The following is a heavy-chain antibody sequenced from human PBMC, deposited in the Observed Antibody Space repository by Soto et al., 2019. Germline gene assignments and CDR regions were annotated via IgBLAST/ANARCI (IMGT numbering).Heavy chain of an antibody. Sequence: EVQLVESGGGLVQPGGSLRLSCAASGFTFSSYSMNWVRQAPGKGLEWVSYISSSSTTKYYADSVKGRFTIPRDNAKNSLYLQMTSLRPEDTAVYYCARDGCSGSNCLNWFDPWGQGTLVTVSS. D-gene: IGHD2-15*01. CDR1: GFTFSSYS. V-gene: IGHV3-48*01. CDR3: ARDGCSGSNCLNWFDP. J-gene: IGHJ5*02. CDR2: ISSSSTTK.